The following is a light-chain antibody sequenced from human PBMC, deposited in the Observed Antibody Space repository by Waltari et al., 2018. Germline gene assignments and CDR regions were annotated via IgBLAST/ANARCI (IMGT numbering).Light chain of an antibody. V-gene: IGLV2-14*01. CDR1: NTDVGASNY. CDR2: EVT. J-gene: IGLJ1*01. Sequence: QSALTQPASVSGSPGQSITISCSGTNTDVGASNYVSWYQHYPGKAPKLLIFEVTNRPSGTSLRFSGSKSGNTASLTISGLQSDDEADYYCTSYTGGSPFVFVFGTGTKVTVL. CDR3: TSYTGGSPFVFV.